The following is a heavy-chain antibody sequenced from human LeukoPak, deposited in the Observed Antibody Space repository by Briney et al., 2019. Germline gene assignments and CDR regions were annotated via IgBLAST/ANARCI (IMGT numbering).Heavy chain of an antibody. CDR2: IYPSGTT. V-gene: IGHV4-4*07. Sequence: PSETLSLTCTVSGGSISSYYWSWIRQPAGKGLEWIGRIYPSGTTNYNPSLKSRVTISIDTSKNHFSLKLSPVTAADTAVYYCARGQEVVAENYFDYWGQGTLVTVSS. CDR3: ARGQEVVAENYFDY. J-gene: IGHJ4*02. D-gene: IGHD5-12*01. CDR1: GGSISSYY.